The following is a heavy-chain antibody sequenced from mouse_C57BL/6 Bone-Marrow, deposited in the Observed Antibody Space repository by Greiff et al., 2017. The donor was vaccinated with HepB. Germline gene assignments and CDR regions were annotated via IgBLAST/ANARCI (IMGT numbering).Heavy chain of an antibody. CDR2: IGPGSGST. J-gene: IGHJ3*01. V-gene: IGHV1-77*01. CDR1: GYTFTDYY. Sequence: QVHVKQSGAELVKPGASVKISCKASGYTFTDYYINWVKQRPGQGLEWIGKIGPGSGSTYYNEKFKGKATLTADKSSSTAYMQLSSLTSEDSAVYFCTYDYDPWFAYWGQGTPVTVSA. D-gene: IGHD2-4*01. CDR3: TYDYDPWFAY.